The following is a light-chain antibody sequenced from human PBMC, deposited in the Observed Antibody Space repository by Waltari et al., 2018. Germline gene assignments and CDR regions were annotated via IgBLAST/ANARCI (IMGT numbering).Light chain of an antibody. CDR1: SSDIGRYDI. CDR3: CSYAGNYVWV. V-gene: IGLV2-23*02. CDR2: DVS. J-gene: IGLJ3*02. Sequence: QSALTQPAAVSGSPGQSVTISCIGASSDIGRYDIVSWYQQHPGNAPKLVISDVSKRPAVVSDRFSGSKSGDTDFLTISGLQFEDEADYYCCSYAGNYVWVFGGGTRLTVL.